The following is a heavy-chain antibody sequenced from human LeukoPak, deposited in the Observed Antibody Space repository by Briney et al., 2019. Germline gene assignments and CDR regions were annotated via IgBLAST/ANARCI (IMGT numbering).Heavy chain of an antibody. CDR1: VGTYINYA. D-gene: IGHD3-10*01. V-gene: IGHV1-69*13. CDR3: ASNRLITMVRRVIPQIYYYYGMDV. CDR2: MIPSFGRA. Sequence: ASVNVSFMSSVGTYINYACYWVRQPHGQGLEWMGGMIPSFGRANNSHKFQGRVTITADESTSTAYMQLTRLRSADTAGYSCASNRLITMVRRVIPQIYYYYGMDVSGQGTTVTVS. J-gene: IGHJ6*02.